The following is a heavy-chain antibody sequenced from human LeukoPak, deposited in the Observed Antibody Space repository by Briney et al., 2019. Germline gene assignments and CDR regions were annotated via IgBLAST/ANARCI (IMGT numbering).Heavy chain of an antibody. CDR2: IYYSGST. V-gene: IGHV4-59*08. D-gene: IGHD5-18*01. J-gene: IGHJ4*02. CDR3: ARQWGGYSYGYVDY. Sequence: SETPSLTCTISGGSISSYYWSWIRQPPGKGLEWIGYIYYSGSTNYNPSLKSRVTISVDTSKNQFSLKLSSVTAADTAVYYCARQWGGYSYGYVDYWGQGTLVTVSS. CDR1: GGSISSYY.